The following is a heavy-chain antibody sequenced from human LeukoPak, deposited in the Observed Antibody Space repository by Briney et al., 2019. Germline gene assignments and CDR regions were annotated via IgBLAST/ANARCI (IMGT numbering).Heavy chain of an antibody. J-gene: IGHJ4*02. Sequence: GGSLRLSCAASGFTVSSNYMSWVRQAPGKGLEWVSVICSGGSTYYADSVKGRFTISRDNSKNTLYLQMNSLRAEDTAVYYCAREKFIAAAGTYFRYFDYWGQGTLVTVSS. V-gene: IGHV3-66*01. CDR2: ICSGGST. CDR1: GFTVSSNY. CDR3: AREKFIAAAGTYFRYFDY. D-gene: IGHD6-13*01.